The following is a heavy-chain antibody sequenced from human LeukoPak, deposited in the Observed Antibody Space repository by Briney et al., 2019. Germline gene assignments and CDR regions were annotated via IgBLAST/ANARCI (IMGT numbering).Heavy chain of an antibody. Sequence: GGSLRLSCAASGFTFSNYAMSWVRQAPGKGLEWVSVVSGSGGSTYYADSVKGRFTISRDNAKNSLYLQMNSLRAEDTAVYYCARVLREWLLFGWFDPWGQGTLVTVSS. V-gene: IGHV3-23*01. CDR2: VSGSGGST. CDR3: ARVLREWLLFGWFDP. D-gene: IGHD3-3*01. CDR1: GFTFSNYA. J-gene: IGHJ5*02.